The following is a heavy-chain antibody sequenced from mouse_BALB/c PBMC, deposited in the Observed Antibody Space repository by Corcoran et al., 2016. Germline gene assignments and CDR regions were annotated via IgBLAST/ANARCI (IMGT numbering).Heavy chain of an antibody. CDR2: INPDSSTI. CDR3: ARAYYRYDFDY. CDR1: GFDFSRYW. D-gene: IGHD2-14*01. J-gene: IGHJ2*01. Sequence: EVKLLESGGGLVQPGGSLKLSCAASGFDFSRYWMSWVRQAPGKGLEWIGEINPDSSTINYTPSLKDKFIISRDNAKNTLYLQMSKVRSEDTDLYYCARAYYRYDFDYWGQGTTLTVSS. V-gene: IGHV4-1*02.